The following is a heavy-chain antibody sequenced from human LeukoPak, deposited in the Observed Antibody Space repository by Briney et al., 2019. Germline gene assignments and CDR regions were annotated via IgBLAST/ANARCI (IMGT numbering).Heavy chain of an antibody. CDR2: IKQEGGEK. CDR1: GLNFSSHW. CDR3: ARDPPGVDTAMIFAY. J-gene: IGHJ4*02. D-gene: IGHD5-18*01. Sequence: GGSLRLSCAASGLNFSSHWMSWVRHATGKGLEWVANIKQEGGEKYHVDSVKGRFTISRDNAKKSLSLLMNSLRAEDTAVYYCARDPPGVDTAMIFAYWGQGTLVTVSS. V-gene: IGHV3-7*03.